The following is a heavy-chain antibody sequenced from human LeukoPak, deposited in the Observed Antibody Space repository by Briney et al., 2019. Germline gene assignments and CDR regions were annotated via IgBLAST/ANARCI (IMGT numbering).Heavy chain of an antibody. Sequence: SETLSLTCAVYGGSFSGYYWSWIRQPPGEGLEWIGEINHSGSTNYNPSLKSRVTISVDTSKNQFSLKLSSVTAADTAVYYCAGVSVAPLAPLYSNPFDYWGQGTLVTVSS. CDR2: INHSGST. D-gene: IGHD4-11*01. CDR1: GGSFSGYY. CDR3: AGVSVAPLAPLYSNPFDY. J-gene: IGHJ4*02. V-gene: IGHV4-34*01.